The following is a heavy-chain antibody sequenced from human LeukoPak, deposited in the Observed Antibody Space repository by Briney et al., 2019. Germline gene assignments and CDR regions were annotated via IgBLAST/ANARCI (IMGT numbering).Heavy chain of an antibody. V-gene: IGHV4-4*07. D-gene: IGHD3-16*01. CDR3: ARDLGWGSPVAY. Sequence: PSETLSLTCIVSGGSISSYFWNWIRQPAGKGLEWIGKIYGGGSTTYNPSPNYNPSLKRRVTMSMDTSNNEFSLSLTSVTAADTAVYYCARDLGWGSPVAYWGQGILVTVSS. J-gene: IGHJ4*02. CDR1: GGSISSYF. CDR2: IYGGGSTTYNPSP.